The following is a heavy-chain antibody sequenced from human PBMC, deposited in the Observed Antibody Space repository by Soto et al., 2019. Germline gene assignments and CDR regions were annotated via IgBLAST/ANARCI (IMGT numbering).Heavy chain of an antibody. CDR3: AKEVPESSRSSLYWFNY. D-gene: IGHD2-8*02. V-gene: IGHV3-23*01. CDR1: GFTFSSYA. J-gene: IGHJ4*02. CDR2: ISGSGGNT. Sequence: EVQLLESGGGLIQPGGSLRLSCAASGFTFSSYAMSWVRQAPGKGLEWVSGISGSGGNTYYADSVKGRFTISRDNSNNTLYLQLNSLRAEDSAVYYCAKEVPESSRSSLYWFNYWGQGTLVTVSS.